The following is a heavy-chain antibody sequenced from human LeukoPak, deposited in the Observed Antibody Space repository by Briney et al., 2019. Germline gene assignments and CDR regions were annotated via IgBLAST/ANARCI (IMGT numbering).Heavy chain of an antibody. CDR3: ARKRIAAPIDY. CDR2: INPNSDGT. Sequence: ASVKVSCKASGYTFTGYYMHWVRQAPGQGREWMGWINPNSDGTNSAQKFQGRVTMTRDTSISTVYMELSSLRPDDTAVYYCARKRIAAPIDYWGQGTLVSVSS. D-gene: IGHD6-6*01. J-gene: IGHJ4*02. CDR1: GYTFTGYY. V-gene: IGHV1-2*02.